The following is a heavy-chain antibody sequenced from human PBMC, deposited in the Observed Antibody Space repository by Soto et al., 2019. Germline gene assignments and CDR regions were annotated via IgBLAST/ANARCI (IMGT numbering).Heavy chain of an antibody. V-gene: IGHV3-30*18. D-gene: IGHD3-16*01. CDR3: VKDRRHYYDLQTHYGLDI. Sequence: QVQLVESGGGVVQPGGSLRLSCAASGFNFRDYGMFWVRQAPGKGLEWVTLITHDGENKYYVDSVKGRFSISRDNSKSAVYLQMNTLRVEDTAVYFCVKDRRHYYDLQTHYGLDIWGPGTTVTVSS. CDR1: GFNFRDYG. J-gene: IGHJ6*02. CDR2: ITHDGENK.